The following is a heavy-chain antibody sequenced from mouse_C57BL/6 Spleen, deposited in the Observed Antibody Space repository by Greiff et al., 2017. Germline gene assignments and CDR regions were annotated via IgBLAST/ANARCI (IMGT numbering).Heavy chain of an antibody. CDR1: GYTFTSYG. CDR2: IYPRSGNT. CDR3: ARSDYDYDAWFAY. Sequence: QVQLQQSGAELARPGASVKLSCKASGYTFTSYGISWVKQRTGQGLEWIGEIYPRSGNTYYNEKFKGKATLTADKSSSAAYMELRSLTSEDSAVYFCARSDYDYDAWFAYWGQGTLVTVSA. D-gene: IGHD2-4*01. V-gene: IGHV1-81*01. J-gene: IGHJ3*01.